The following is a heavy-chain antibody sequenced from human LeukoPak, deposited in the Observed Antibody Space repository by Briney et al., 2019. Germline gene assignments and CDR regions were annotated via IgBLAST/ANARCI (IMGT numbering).Heavy chain of an antibody. CDR1: GFSFRSYW. Sequence: GVSLRLSCAPSGFSFRSYWMHWLRQAPGKALEWVSGVSWNRGSIGYADSVKGRFTISRDNAKNSLYLQMNSLRAEDTALYYCAKDGPVAARRWSYYYYMDVWGKGTTVTVSS. CDR2: VSWNRGSI. CDR3: AKDGPVAARRWSYYYYMDV. D-gene: IGHD6-6*01. J-gene: IGHJ6*03. V-gene: IGHV3-9*01.